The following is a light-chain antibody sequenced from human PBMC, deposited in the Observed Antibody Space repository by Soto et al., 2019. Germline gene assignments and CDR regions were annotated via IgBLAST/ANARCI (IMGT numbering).Light chain of an antibody. CDR2: EVN. CDR1: SSDVGGYNY. J-gene: IGLJ1*01. CDR3: SSYAGSTVFV. Sequence: LTQPPSASGSPGQSVTISCTGSSSDVGGYNYVSWYQQHPGKAPTLMIYEVNKRPSGVPDRFSGSKSGSTASLTVSGLQAEDEADYYCSSYAGSTVFVFGTGTKVTVL. V-gene: IGLV2-8*01.